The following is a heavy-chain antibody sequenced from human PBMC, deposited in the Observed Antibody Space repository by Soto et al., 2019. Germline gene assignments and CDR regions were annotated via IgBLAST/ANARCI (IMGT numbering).Heavy chain of an antibody. CDR2: IYSGGST. V-gene: IGHV3-53*01. Sequence: GGSLRLSCAASGFTVSSNYMSWVRQAPGKGLEWVSVIYSGGSTYYADSVKGRFTISRDNSKNTLYLQMNSLRAEDTAVYYCARDRRRFGELFDYYYGMDVWGQGTTVTVSS. CDR3: ARDRRRFGELFDYYYGMDV. CDR1: GFTVSSNY. J-gene: IGHJ6*02. D-gene: IGHD3-10*01.